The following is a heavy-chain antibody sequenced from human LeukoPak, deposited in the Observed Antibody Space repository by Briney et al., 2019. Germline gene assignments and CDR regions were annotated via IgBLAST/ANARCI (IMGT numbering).Heavy chain of an antibody. CDR1: GGSFSGYY. Sequence: SETLSLTCAVYGGSFSGYYWRWIRQPPGKGLEWIGRISHSGSTNYNPSLKSRVTLSVDTSNNQFSLKLNSVTAADTAVYYCARGVTIFGVFLRRRNWFDPWGQGTLVTVSS. D-gene: IGHD3-3*01. CDR2: ISHSGST. V-gene: IGHV4-34*01. J-gene: IGHJ5*02. CDR3: ARGVTIFGVFLRRRNWFDP.